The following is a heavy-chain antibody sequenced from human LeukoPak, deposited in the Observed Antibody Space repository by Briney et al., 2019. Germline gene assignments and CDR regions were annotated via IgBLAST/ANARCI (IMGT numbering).Heavy chain of an antibody. CDR3: TRDLRGACSGYSCPSGDY. J-gene: IGHJ4*02. CDR2: ISPVFGTT. V-gene: IGHV1-69*13. Sequence: ASVKVSCKASGGTFSSFVIGWVRHAPGQGLEWMGGISPVFGTTHYAQKFQGRVTITADESTSTAYMEVSSLRSEDTAVYYCTRDLRGACSGYSCPSGDYWGQGTLVTVSS. D-gene: IGHD2-15*01. CDR1: GGTFSSFV.